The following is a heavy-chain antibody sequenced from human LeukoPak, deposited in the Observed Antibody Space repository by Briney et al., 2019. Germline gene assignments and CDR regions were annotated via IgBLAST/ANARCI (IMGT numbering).Heavy chain of an antibody. CDR1: GFTFGDYA. D-gene: IGHD3-10*01. CDR3: TRGRRFGELFDY. Sequence: GGSPRLSCTTSGFTFGDYAMSWVRQAPGKGLEWVGFIRSKAYGGTTEYAASVKGRFTISRDDSKSIAYLQMNSLKTEDTAVYYCTRGRRFGELFDYWGQGTLVTVSS. J-gene: IGHJ4*02. CDR2: IRSKAYGGTT. V-gene: IGHV3-49*04.